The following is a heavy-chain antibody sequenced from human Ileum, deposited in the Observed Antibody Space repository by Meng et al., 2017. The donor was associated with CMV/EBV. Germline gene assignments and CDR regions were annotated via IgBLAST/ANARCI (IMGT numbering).Heavy chain of an antibody. CDR2: IHNSGST. CDR3: ARLSGGHACCGADY. D-gene: IGHD2-8*02. CDR1: GGSISSGSYH. Sequence: SQTLSLTGTVSGGSISSGSYHWGWIRQTPGKGLEWVGSIHNSGSTQYSPSLNSRVTMSIDTSKNQLSLKLTSVTAADTAVYYCARLSGGHACCGADYWGQGTLVTVSS. V-gene: IGHV4-39*07. J-gene: IGHJ4*02.